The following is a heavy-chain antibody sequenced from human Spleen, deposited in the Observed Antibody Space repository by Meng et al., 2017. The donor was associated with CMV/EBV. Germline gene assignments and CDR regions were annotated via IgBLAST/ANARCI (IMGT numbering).Heavy chain of an antibody. CDR1: GGSFSGYY. CDR2: INHSGST. Sequence: GSLRLSCAVYGGSFSGYYWSWIRQPPGKGLEWIGEINHSGSTNYNPSLKSRLTISVDTSKNQFSLKLSSVTAADTAVYYCARATGYSSSPRYFQHWGQGTLVTVSS. CDR3: ARATGYSSSPRYFQH. J-gene: IGHJ1*01. D-gene: IGHD6-13*01. V-gene: IGHV4-34*01.